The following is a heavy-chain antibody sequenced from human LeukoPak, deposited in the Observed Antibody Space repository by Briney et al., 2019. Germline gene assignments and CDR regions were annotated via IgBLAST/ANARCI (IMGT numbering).Heavy chain of an antibody. CDR2: ISSSSSYI. CDR1: GFSFISYS. J-gene: IGHJ4*02. V-gene: IGHV3-21*01. Sequence: GGSLRLSCAASGFSFISYSMNWVRQAPGKGLEWVSSISSSSSYIYYADSVKGRFTVSRDNAKNSLYLQMNSLRAEDTAVYYCARDPAYYYDSSGYVDYWGQGTLVTVSS. CDR3: ARDPAYYYDSSGYVDY. D-gene: IGHD3-22*01.